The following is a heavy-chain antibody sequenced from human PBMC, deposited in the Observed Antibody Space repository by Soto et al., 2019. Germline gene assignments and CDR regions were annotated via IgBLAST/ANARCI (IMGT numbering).Heavy chain of an antibody. CDR3: AKYYYTPLDYYYYMDV. D-gene: IGHD3-22*01. Sequence: SLRLSFSASGFTFRNYAMSWVRQAPGKGLEWVSAISGSGGSTYYADSVKGRFTISRDNSKNTLYLQMNSLRAEDTAVYYCAKYYYTPLDYYYYMDVWGKGTTVTVSS. V-gene: IGHV3-23*01. CDR2: ISGSGGST. J-gene: IGHJ6*03. CDR1: GFTFRNYA.